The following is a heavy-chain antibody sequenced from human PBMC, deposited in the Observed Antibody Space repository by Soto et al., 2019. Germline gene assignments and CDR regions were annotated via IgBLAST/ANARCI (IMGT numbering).Heavy chain of an antibody. V-gene: IGHV1-8*01. J-gene: IGHJ4*02. CDR3: ARAVSAGVDY. CDR2: MQPSTGRT. D-gene: IGHD1-26*01. CDR1: GYSFTSLD. Sequence: QVQLVQSGAEVREPGASVKVSCKASGYSFTSLDINWVRQTAGQGLEWMGWMQPSTGRTGYAQTFQGRVTMTRDTSINTAYMELTPLTSDDTAFFYCARAVSAGVDYWGQGNLVNVSS.